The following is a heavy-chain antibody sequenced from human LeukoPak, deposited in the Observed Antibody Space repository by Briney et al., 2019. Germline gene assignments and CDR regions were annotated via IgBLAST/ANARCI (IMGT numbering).Heavy chain of an antibody. CDR3: AKADMDNYYDSSGYVN. V-gene: IGHV3-9*01. J-gene: IGHJ4*02. Sequence: GGSLRLSCQASGFTFYNYAMHWVRQTRGKGLDWVSGISFNSGIIDYADSVKGRFTISRDNAKNSLYLQMNSLRPEHTALYYFAKADMDNYYDSSGYVNWGQGTLVTVSA. CDR2: ISFNSGII. CDR1: GFTFYNYA. D-gene: IGHD3-22*01.